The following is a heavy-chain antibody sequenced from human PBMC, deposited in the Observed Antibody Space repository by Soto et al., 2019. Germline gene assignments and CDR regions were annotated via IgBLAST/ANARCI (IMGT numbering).Heavy chain of an antibody. Sequence: ASVKVSCKASGFTFTSSAVQWVRQARGQRLEWIGWIVVGSGNTNYAQKFQERVTITRDMSTSTAYMELSSLRSEDTAVYYCAADGRCSSTSCSYYYYGMDVWGQGTTVTVSS. CDR3: AADGRCSSTSCSYYYYGMDV. CDR2: IVVGSGNT. J-gene: IGHJ6*02. V-gene: IGHV1-58*01. D-gene: IGHD2-2*01. CDR1: GFTFTSSA.